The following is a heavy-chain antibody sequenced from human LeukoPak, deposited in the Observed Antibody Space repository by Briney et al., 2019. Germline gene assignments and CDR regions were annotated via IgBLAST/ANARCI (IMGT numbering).Heavy chain of an antibody. D-gene: IGHD6-13*01. J-gene: IGHJ6*03. Sequence: ASVKVSCKTSGCIFTDFYIHWVRQAPGQGLEWMGWINPNNGATNYAQRFQGRVTMTRDTAISTAYMELSRLTSDDTAVFYCARRTAATINGFHNYYYMDVWGKGTTVTVSS. CDR3: ARRTAATINGFHNYYYMDV. CDR1: GCIFTDFY. CDR2: INPNNGAT. V-gene: IGHV1-2*02.